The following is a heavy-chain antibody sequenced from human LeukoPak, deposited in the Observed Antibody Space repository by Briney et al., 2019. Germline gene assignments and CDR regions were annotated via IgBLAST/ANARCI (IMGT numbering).Heavy chain of an antibody. CDR3: ARGGSYPLDY. CDR1: GDSVSSNSAA. Sequence: SQTLSLTCAISGDSVSSNSAAWNWIRQSPSRGLEWLGRTYYRSKWYSRYALSVKSRITINPDTSKNPFSLQLDSVTPDDTAVYYCARGGSYPLDYWGQGTLVTVSS. D-gene: IGHD1-26*01. J-gene: IGHJ4*02. CDR2: TYYRSKWYS. V-gene: IGHV6-1*01.